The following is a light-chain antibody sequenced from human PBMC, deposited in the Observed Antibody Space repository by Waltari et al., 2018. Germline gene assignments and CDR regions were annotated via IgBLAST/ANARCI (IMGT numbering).Light chain of an antibody. Sequence: DIVMAQSPDSLAVSLGERATVNCKSSQSVFYSSNNKYYLAWYQQKPGQPPKLIINWASTRASGVPDRVSGSGSGTDFTLTISSLQAEDVADYYCQQYHSIPLTFGGGTKVEIK. V-gene: IGKV4-1*01. J-gene: IGKJ4*01. CDR1: QSVFYSSNNKYY. CDR3: QQYHSIPLT. CDR2: WAS.